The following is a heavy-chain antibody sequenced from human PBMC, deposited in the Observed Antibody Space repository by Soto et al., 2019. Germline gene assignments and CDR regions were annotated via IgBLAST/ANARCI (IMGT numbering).Heavy chain of an antibody. V-gene: IGHV4-34*01. D-gene: IGHD3-16*02. CDR2: INHSGST. J-gene: IGHJ5*02. CDR3: ARGRTMITFGGVIVPNWFDP. Sequence: QVQLQQWGAGLLKPSETLSLTCAVYGGSFSGYYWSWIRQPPGKGLEWIGEINHSGSTNYNPSLKSRVTISVDTSKNQFPLKLSSVTAADTAVYYCARGRTMITFGGVIVPNWFDPWGQGTLVTVSS. CDR1: GGSFSGYY.